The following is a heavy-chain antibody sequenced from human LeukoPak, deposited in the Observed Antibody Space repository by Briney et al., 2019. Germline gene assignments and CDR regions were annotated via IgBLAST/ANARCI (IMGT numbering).Heavy chain of an antibody. D-gene: IGHD2-15*01. CDR3: ARGYCSGDSCLFDY. CDR2: ISSSGGTI. J-gene: IGHJ4*02. V-gene: IGHV3-48*03. CDR1: GFTFSSYE. Sequence: PGGSLRLSCAAPGFTFSSYEMNWVRQAPGKGLEWVSYISSSGGTIYYADSVKGRFTISRDNAKNSLYLQMNSLRAEDTAVYYCARGYCSGDSCLFDYWGQGTLVTVSS.